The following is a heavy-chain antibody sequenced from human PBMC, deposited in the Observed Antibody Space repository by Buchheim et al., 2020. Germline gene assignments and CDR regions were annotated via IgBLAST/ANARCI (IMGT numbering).Heavy chain of an antibody. CDR2: IRSKTDGGTT. V-gene: IGHV3-15*01. CDR1: GFTVTNAW. CDR3: VTTGRSSYYYYMDV. Sequence: EVQLVESGGGLVKPGGSLRLSCAASGFTVTNAWMNWVRQAPGKGLEWVGRIRSKTDGGTTDYAAPVKGRFTISRDDSKNTLSLQMNSLKTEDTALYYCVTTGRSSYYYYMDVWGKGTT. J-gene: IGHJ6*03.